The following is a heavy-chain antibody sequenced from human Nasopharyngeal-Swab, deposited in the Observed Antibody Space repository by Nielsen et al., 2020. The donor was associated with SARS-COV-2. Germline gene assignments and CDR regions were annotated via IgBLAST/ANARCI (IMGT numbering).Heavy chain of an antibody. CDR3: TRHATKYCSSTSCYEGYYFDY. CDR2: IYYSGST. J-gene: IGHJ4*02. Sequence: SETLSLTCTVAGGSISSGGYYWSWIRQHPGKGREWIGYIYYSGSTYYNPSLKSRVTISVDTSKNQFSLKLSSVTAADMAVYYCTRHATKYCSSTSCYEGYYFDYWGQGTLVTVSS. V-gene: IGHV4-31*03. D-gene: IGHD2-2*01. CDR1: GGSISSGGYY.